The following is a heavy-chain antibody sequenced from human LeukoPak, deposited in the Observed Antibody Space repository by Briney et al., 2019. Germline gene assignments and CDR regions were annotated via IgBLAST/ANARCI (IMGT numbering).Heavy chain of an antibody. J-gene: IGHJ6*03. CDR2: IHHSGST. CDR3: ARDHYDFWSGYYSLYYMDV. V-gene: IGHV4-38-2*02. Sequence: SETLSLTCAVSGYSISSGYYWGWIRQPPGKGLEWIGSIHHSGSTYYNPSLKSRVTISVDTSKNQFSLKLSSVTAADTAVYYCARDHYDFWSGYYSLYYMDVWGKGTTVAVSS. CDR1: GYSISSGYY. D-gene: IGHD3-3*01.